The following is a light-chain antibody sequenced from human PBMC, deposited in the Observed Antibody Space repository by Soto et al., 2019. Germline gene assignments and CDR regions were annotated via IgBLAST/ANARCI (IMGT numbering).Light chain of an antibody. V-gene: IGLV2-14*03. Sequence: QSALTQPASVSGSPGQSITISCTGTSSDVGGYKYVSWYQQHPGKAPKLMIYDIRKRPSGVSNRFSGSKSGNTASLTISGLQAEDEADYYCSSYTSSSTRVFGTGTKVTVL. CDR1: SSDVGGYKY. CDR2: DIR. J-gene: IGLJ1*01. CDR3: SSYTSSSTRV.